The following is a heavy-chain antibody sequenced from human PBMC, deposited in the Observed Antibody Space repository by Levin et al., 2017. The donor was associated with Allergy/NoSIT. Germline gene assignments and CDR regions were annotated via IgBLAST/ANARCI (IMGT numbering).Heavy chain of an antibody. D-gene: IGHD3-10*01. V-gene: IGHV5-51*01. CDR3: ARIVYGSGNYDSVLKGLDV. CDR2: TYPGDSDT. Sequence: GGSLRLSCKGSGFSFTNFWIAWVRQMPGEGLECMGITYPGDSDTRYSPSFQGQVTISADKSISTAYLQWSSLKASDTAMYYCARIVYGSGNYDSVLKGLDVWGQGTTVSVSS. J-gene: IGHJ6*02. CDR1: GFSFTNFW.